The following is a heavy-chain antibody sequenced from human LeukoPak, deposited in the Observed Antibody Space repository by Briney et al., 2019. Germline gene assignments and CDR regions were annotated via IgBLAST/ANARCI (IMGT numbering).Heavy chain of an antibody. V-gene: IGHV1-46*01. J-gene: IGHJ6*03. CDR1: GYTFTSYY. CDR2: INPSGGST. D-gene: IGHD6-13*01. CDR3: ARDIGSSWETYYYYYYMDV. Sequence: ASVKVSCKESGYTFTSYYMHWVRQAPGQGLEWMGIINPSGGSTSYAQKFQGRVTMTRDTSISTAYMELSRLRSDDTAVYYCARDIGSSWETYYYYYYMDVWGKGTTVTVSS.